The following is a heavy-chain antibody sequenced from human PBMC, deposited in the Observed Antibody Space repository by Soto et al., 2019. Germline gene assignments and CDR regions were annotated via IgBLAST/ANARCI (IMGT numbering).Heavy chain of an antibody. J-gene: IGHJ4*02. V-gene: IGHV3-23*01. Sequence: AMGCIIKAPGKGLEWVSGISPTGAFTFYADSMKGRFTISRDNSGNTLFLQMSSLTAADTAFYFCAKSPYGDLPSYFAYWRQGSLVPVSS. D-gene: IGHD3-10*01. CDR2: ISPTGAFT. CDR3: AKSPYGDLPSYFAY. CDR1: A.